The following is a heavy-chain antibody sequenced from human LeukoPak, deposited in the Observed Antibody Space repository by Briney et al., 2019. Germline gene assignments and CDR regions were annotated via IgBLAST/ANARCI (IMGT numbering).Heavy chain of an antibody. V-gene: IGHV4-59*01. CDR2: ISYSGST. D-gene: IGHD1-1*01. J-gene: IGHJ5*02. CDR3: AREGTAGTNLNWFDP. Sequence: SETLSLTCPVSGGSISRYYWSWIRQPPGKGLEWIGYISYSGSTNFNPSLKSRVTISVDTSKNQFSLKLSSVTAADTAVYYCAREGTAGTNLNWFDPWGQGTLVTVSS. CDR1: GGSISRYY.